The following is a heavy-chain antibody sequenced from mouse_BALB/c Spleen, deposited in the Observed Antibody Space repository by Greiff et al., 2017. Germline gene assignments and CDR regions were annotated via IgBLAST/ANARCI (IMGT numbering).Heavy chain of an antibody. CDR3: ARRVPYAMDY. D-gene: IGHD6-1*01. Sequence: EVQLVESGGGLVQPGGSLKLSCAASGFDFSRYWMSWVRQAPGKGLEWIGEINPDSSTINYTPSLKDKFIISRDNAKNTLYLQMSKVRSEDTALYYCARRVPYAMDYWGQGTSVTVSS. CDR2: INPDSSTI. CDR1: GFDFSRYW. J-gene: IGHJ4*01. V-gene: IGHV4-1*02.